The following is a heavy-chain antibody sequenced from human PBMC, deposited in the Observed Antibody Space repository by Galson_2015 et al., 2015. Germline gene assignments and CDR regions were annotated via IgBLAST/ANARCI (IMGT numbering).Heavy chain of an antibody. J-gene: IGHJ5*02. CDR2: IWYDGSNK. CDR3: ARAGITMIVVSWSDP. Sequence: SLRLSCAASGFTFSSYGIHWVRQAPGKGLDWVAVIWYDGSNKYYADSVKGRFTISRDNSKNTLYLQMNSLRAEDTAVYYCARAGITMIVVSWSDPWGQGTLVTVSS. V-gene: IGHV3-30*19. CDR1: GFTFSSYG. D-gene: IGHD3-22*01.